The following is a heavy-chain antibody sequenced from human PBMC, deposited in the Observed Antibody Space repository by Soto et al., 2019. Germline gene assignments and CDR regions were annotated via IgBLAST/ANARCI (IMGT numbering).Heavy chain of an antibody. CDR2: IWYDGSNK. CDR3: ARSGSGWYADY. CDR1: GFTFSSYG. Sequence: GGSLRLSCAASGFTFSSYGMHWVRQAPGKGLEWVAVIWYDGSNKYYADSVKGQFTISRDNSKNTLYLQMNSLRAEDTAVYYCARSGSGWYADYWGRGSLVTVSS. D-gene: IGHD6-19*01. J-gene: IGHJ4*02. V-gene: IGHV3-33*01.